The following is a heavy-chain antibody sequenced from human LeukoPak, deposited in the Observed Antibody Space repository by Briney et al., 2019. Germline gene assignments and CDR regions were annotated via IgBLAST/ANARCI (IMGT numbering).Heavy chain of an antibody. Sequence: PGGSLRLPCAASGFTFSSYGMSWVRQAPGKGLEWVSAISGSGGSTYYADSVKGRFTISRDNSKNTLYLQMNSLRAEDTAVYYCARGRLPMSYYYDSSGYPHDAFDIWGQGTMVTVSS. D-gene: IGHD3-22*01. CDR1: GFTFSSYG. CDR3: ARGRLPMSYYYDSSGYPHDAFDI. V-gene: IGHV3-23*01. J-gene: IGHJ3*02. CDR2: ISGSGGST.